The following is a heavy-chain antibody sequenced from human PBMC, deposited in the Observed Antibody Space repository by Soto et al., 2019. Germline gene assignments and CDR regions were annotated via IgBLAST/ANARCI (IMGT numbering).Heavy chain of an antibody. CDR1: GGTISRYY. J-gene: IGHJ6*02. V-gene: IGHV4-59*01. CDR3: ARDLWGYCGTDCSPLDV. CDR2: MYNTGST. D-gene: IGHD2-21*02. Sequence: QVQLQESGPGLVKPSETLSLTCTVSGGTISRYYLSWIRQPPGKGLEWIGYMYNTGSTVYNPAFNSRVPISVATSKNQSSLKLHSVTAADTAVYYCARDLWGYCGTDCSPLDVWGQGTTVTVSS.